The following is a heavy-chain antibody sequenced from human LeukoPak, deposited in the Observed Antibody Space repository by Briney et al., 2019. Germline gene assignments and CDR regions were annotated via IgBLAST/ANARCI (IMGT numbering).Heavy chain of an antibody. Sequence: PSGTLSLTCAVSGGSISSSNWWSWVRQPPGKGLEWVGEFTHVGDTNYNPSLKNRVSISVDTSENQFSLRLTSVTAADTAVYYCARGNRQLAYYGSGSRLPFDSWGQGTLVTVSS. CDR3: ARGNRQLAYYGSGSRLPFDS. CDR1: GGSISSSNW. CDR2: FTHVGDT. D-gene: IGHD3-10*01. J-gene: IGHJ4*02. V-gene: IGHV4-4*02.